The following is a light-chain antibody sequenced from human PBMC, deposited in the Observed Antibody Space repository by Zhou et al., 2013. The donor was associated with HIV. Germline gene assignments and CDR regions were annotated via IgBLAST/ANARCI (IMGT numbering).Light chain of an antibody. CDR1: QSVSSSY. CDR2: GVS. CDR3: QLYNTWPSGLT. J-gene: IGKJ4*01. Sequence: EIVMSQSPGTVAVSLGERVTLSCRASQSVSSSYLAWYQQKPGQAPRLLIYGVSSRASGIPDRFSGSGSGTEFTLTISSLESEDFAVYYCQLYNTWPSGLTFGGGTEGGDQT. V-gene: IGKV3D-15*01.